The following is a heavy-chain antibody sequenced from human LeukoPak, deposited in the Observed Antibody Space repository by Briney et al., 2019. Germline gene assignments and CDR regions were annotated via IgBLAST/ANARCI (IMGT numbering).Heavy chain of an antibody. Sequence: ASVKVSCKASGYTFTNYDINWVRQATGQGLEWMGWMNPNSGDTSYAQKFQGRVTMTRDMSTSTVYMELSSLRSEDTAVYYCARGPVRGVTGWFDPWGQGTLVTVSS. V-gene: IGHV1-8*02. CDR2: MNPNSGDT. D-gene: IGHD3-10*01. CDR3: ARGPVRGVTGWFDP. CDR1: GYTFTNYD. J-gene: IGHJ5*02.